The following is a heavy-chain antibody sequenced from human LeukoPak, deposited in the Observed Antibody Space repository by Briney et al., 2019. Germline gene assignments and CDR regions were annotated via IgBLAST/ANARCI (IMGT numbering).Heavy chain of an antibody. J-gene: IGHJ4*02. CDR3: ANTAGSSSGWYYYFFDF. CDR2: ISGRDCRT. Sequence: PGGPLTLSCAVSGFTFSRHAMSWPRPAPEKGGECVSNISGRDCRTYYADSMKDRFTISRDSSKNTLDLQMNSLRAGDTAVYYCANTAGSSSGWYYYFFDFGGGGTLVSVFS. CDR1: GFTFSRHA. D-gene: IGHD6-19*01. V-gene: IGHV3-23*01.